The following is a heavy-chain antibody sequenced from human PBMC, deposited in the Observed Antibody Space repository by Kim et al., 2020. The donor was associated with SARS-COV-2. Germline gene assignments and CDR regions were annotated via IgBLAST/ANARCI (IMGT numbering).Heavy chain of an antibody. D-gene: IGHD3-3*01. CDR3: ARVATYYDFWSGYSQLEKYGMDV. J-gene: IGHJ6*02. CDR2: IYYSGST. Sequence: SETLSLTCTVSGGSISSYYWSWIRQPPGKGLEWIGYIYYSGSTNYNPSLKSRVTISVDTSKNQFSLKLSSVTAADTAVYYCARVATYYDFWSGYSQLEKYGMDVWGQGTTVTVSS. CDR1: GGSISSYY. V-gene: IGHV4-59*13.